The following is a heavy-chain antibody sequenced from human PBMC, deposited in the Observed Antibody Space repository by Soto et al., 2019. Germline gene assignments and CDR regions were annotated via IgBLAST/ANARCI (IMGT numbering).Heavy chain of an antibody. CDR3: ARDRGFTSWYYFDY. J-gene: IGHJ4*02. CDR1: GYTFTSYG. V-gene: IGHV1-18*01. CDR2: ISAYNGNT. Sequence: ASVKVSCKASGYTFTSYGISWVRQAPGQGLEWMGWISAYNGNTNYAQKLQGRVTMTTDTSTSTAYMELRSLRSDDTAVYYCARDRGFTSWYYFDYWGQGTLVTVSS. D-gene: IGHD5-12*01.